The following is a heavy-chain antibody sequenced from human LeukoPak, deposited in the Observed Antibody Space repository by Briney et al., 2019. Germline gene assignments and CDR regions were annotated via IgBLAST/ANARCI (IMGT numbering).Heavy chain of an antibody. CDR3: ARAHHRRVYDYVWGSYHY. Sequence: GGSLRLSCAASGFTFSSYSMNWVRQAPGKGLEWVSYISSSSSTIYYADSVKGRFTISRHNAKNSLYLQMNRLRAEDTAVYYCARAHHRRVYDYVWGSYHYWGQGTLVTVSS. J-gene: IGHJ4*02. D-gene: IGHD3-16*02. CDR1: GFTFSSYS. CDR2: ISSSSSTI. V-gene: IGHV3-48*01.